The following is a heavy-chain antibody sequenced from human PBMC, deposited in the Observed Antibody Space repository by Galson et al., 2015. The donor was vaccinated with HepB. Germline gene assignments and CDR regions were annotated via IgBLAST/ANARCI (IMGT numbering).Heavy chain of an antibody. V-gene: IGHV3-30*18. Sequence: LRLSCAASGFTFSSYGMRWVRQAPGKGLEWVAVVSYDGSNKYYADSVKGRFTISRDNSKNTLYLQMNSLRAEDTAIYYCAKDGGRGYTYGPNWFDPWGQGTLVTVSS. J-gene: IGHJ5*02. CDR1: GFTFSSYG. D-gene: IGHD5-18*01. CDR3: AKDGGRGYTYGPNWFDP. CDR2: VSYDGSNK.